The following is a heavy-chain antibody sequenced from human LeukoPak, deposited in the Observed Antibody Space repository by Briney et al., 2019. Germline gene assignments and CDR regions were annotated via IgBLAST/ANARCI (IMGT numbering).Heavy chain of an antibody. CDR2: ISSNGDNT. D-gene: IGHD2-2*01. V-gene: IGHV3-64D*06. Sequence: PGGSLRLSCSVSGFTFSTYIMHWVRQAPGRGLEYVSAISSNGDNTYYADSVKGRFTISRDNSKNTLYLQMSSLRADDTAVYYCAMDCSSTSCRQDFDYWGQGTLVTVSS. J-gene: IGHJ4*02. CDR1: GFTFSTYI. CDR3: AMDCSSTSCRQDFDY.